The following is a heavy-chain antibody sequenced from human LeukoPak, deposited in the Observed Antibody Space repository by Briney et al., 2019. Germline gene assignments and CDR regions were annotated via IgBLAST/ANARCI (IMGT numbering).Heavy chain of an antibody. J-gene: IGHJ6*03. V-gene: IGHV3-53*01. CDR1: GFTVSSNY. CDR3: ARSLAAAGPYYYYYYMDV. D-gene: IGHD6-13*01. Sequence: GGSLRLSCAASGFTVSSNYMSWVRQAPGKGLEWVSVIYSGGSTYYADSVKGRFTISRDNSKNTLYLQMNSLRAEDTAVYYCARSLAAAGPYYYYYYMDVWGKGTTVTVS. CDR2: IYSGGST.